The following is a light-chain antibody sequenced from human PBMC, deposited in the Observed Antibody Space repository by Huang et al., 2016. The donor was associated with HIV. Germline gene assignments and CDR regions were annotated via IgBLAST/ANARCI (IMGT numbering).Light chain of an antibody. J-gene: IGKJ1*01. V-gene: IGKV1-5*03. CDR2: KGS. CDR1: QSISSL. Sequence: DIQMTQSPSTLSASVGDRATITCRASQSISSLLAWYQQKPGKAPKLLIYKGSNLETGVSSRLSGSGSGKEFTRTINSLQPDDFASYYCQQYISYPWTFGQGTKVEIK. CDR3: QQYISYPWT.